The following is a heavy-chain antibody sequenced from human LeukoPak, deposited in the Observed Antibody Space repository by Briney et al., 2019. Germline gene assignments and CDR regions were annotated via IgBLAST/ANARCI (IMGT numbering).Heavy chain of an antibody. J-gene: IGHJ4*02. CDR2: IYHSGST. CDR1: GYSISSGYY. CDR3: AKVDPGY. Sequence: SETLSLTCTVSGYSISSGYYWGWIRQPPGKGLEWIGSIYHSGSTYYNPSLKSRVTISVDTSKNQFSLKLSSVTAADTAVYYCAKVDPGYWGQGTLVTVSS. V-gene: IGHV4-38-2*02.